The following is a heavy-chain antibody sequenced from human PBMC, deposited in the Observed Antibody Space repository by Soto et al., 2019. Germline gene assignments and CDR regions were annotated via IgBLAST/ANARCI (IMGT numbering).Heavy chain of an antibody. D-gene: IGHD1-26*01. Sequence: GGSLRLSCAASGFTRKAITWVRQAPGKGLEWVSSLSGDGISTYYADSVKGRFTMSRDDSKNTLYLQMNSLRVEDTAVYHCAKGPIVGANYKFYDMDVWGQGTTVTVSS. J-gene: IGHJ6*02. CDR1: GFTRKA. CDR3: AKGPIVGANYKFYDMDV. CDR2: LSGDGIST. V-gene: IGHV3-23*01.